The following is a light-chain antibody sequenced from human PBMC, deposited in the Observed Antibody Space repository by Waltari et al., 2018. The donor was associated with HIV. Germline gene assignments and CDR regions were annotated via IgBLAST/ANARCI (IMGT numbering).Light chain of an antibody. V-gene: IGLV2-14*03. Sequence: QSALTQPASVSGSPGQSITFSCTGTSSDVGGYNYVSCYQQHPGKVPKLMIYDVSNRPSGVSNRFSGSKSGNTASLTISGLQAEDEADYYCTSYTSNNTVIFGGGTKLTVL. J-gene: IGLJ2*01. CDR3: TSYTSNNTVI. CDR2: DVS. CDR1: SSDVGGYNY.